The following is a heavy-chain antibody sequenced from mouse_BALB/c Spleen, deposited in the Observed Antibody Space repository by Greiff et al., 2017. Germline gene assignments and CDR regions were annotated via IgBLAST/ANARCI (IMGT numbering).Heavy chain of an antibody. Sequence: VQLQQSGAELVKPGASVKLSCTASGFNIKDTYMHWVKQRPEQGLEWIGRIDPANGNTKYDPKFQGKATITADTSSNTAYLQLSSLTSEDTAVYHCARCRYDWYFDVWGAGTTVTVSS. D-gene: IGHD2-14*01. J-gene: IGHJ1*01. CDR1: GFNIKDTY. CDR3: ARCRYDWYFDV. V-gene: IGHV14-3*02. CDR2: IDPANGNT.